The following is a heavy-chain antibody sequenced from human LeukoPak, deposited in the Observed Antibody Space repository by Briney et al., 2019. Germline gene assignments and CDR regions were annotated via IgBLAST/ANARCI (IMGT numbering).Heavy chain of an antibody. J-gene: IGHJ4*02. CDR2: IHHRGST. V-gene: IGHV4-4*02. CDR1: GASISGSDW. CDR3: ASRSYISGPY. D-gene: IGHD6-19*01. Sequence: TSETLSLTCSVSGASISGSDWCSWVRQPPGKGLEWIGEIHHRGSTNYNPSLKSRVTISVDKSNNQFSLKVRSVTAADTAVYYCASRSYISGPYWGQGTLVTVSS.